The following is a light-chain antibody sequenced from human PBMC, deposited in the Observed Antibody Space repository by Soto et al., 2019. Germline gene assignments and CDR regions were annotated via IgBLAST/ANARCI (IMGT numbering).Light chain of an antibody. Sequence: DIQMTQCPSSLSASVGDRVTITCRASQSISSYLNWYQQDTGKAHKLLIYAASSLKSGVPSRFSGSVSGTDVTLTISSLQPEDFATYYCQQSYSPPRTFGQVTKVDI. V-gene: IGKV1-39*01. CDR3: QQSYSPPRT. CDR1: QSISSY. CDR2: AAS. J-gene: IGKJ1*01.